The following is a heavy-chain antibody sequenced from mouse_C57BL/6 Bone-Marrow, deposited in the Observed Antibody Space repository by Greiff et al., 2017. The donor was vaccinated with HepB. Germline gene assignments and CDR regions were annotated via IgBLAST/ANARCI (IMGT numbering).Heavy chain of an antibody. D-gene: IGHD1-1*01. CDR3: ARGIYYYAYWYFDV. V-gene: IGHV1-67*01. J-gene: IGHJ1*03. Sequence: LVESGPELVRPGVSVKISCKGSGYTFTDYAMHWVKQSHAKSLEWIGVISTYYGDASYNQKFKDKATMTVDKSSSTAYMELARLTSEDSAVYYCARGIYYYAYWYFDVWGTGTTVTVSS. CDR2: ISTYYGDA. CDR1: GYTFTDYA.